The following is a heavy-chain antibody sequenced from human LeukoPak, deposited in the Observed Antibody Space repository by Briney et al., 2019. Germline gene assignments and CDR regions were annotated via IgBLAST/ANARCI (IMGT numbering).Heavy chain of an antibody. J-gene: IGHJ4*02. Sequence: PSETLSLTCTVSGGSISSYYWSWIRQPPGKGLEWIGYIYYSGSTNHNPSLKSRVTISVDTSKNQFSLKLSSVTAADTAVYYCAREGATVTNYFDYWGQGTLVTVSS. CDR3: AREGATVTNYFDY. CDR2: IYYSGST. CDR1: GGSISSYY. D-gene: IGHD4-17*01. V-gene: IGHV4-59*01.